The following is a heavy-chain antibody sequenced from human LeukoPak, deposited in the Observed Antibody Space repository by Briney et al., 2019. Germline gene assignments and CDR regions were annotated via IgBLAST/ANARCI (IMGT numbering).Heavy chain of an antibody. CDR1: GFTFSSCA. Sequence: PGGSLRLSCAASGFTFSSCAMSWVRQAPGKGLEWVSAISNSGGSTHYADSVKGRFTISRDNSKNTLYLQMNSLRAEDTAVYYCAKDIYYDSSGYMDVWGKGTTVTVSS. V-gene: IGHV3-23*01. CDR3: AKDIYYDSSGYMDV. J-gene: IGHJ6*03. CDR2: ISNSGGST. D-gene: IGHD3-22*01.